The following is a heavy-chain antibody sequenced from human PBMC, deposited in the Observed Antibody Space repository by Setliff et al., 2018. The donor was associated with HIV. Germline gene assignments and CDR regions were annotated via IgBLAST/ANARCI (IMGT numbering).Heavy chain of an antibody. CDR1: GYTLTELS. Sequence: ASVKVPCKISGYTLTELSIHWVRQAPGKGLEWMANFDPEDGETFYAQKFQGRLTMTEDTSTDTDYMELSSLRSDDTAMYYCATDPGYSSTWYSESFQHWGQGTVVTVSS. CDR3: ATDPGYSSTWYSESFQH. J-gene: IGHJ1*01. V-gene: IGHV1-24*01. CDR2: FDPEDGET. D-gene: IGHD6-13*01.